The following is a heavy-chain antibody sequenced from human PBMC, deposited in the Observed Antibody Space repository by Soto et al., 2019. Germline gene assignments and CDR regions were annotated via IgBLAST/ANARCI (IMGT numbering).Heavy chain of an antibody. V-gene: IGHV1-18*01. J-gene: IGHJ4*02. CDR1: GYTFTSYG. Sequence: QVQLVQSGAEVKKPGASVKVCCKASGYTFTSYGISWVRQAPGQGREWMGWISAYNGNTNYAQKLQGRVTMTTDTSTSTASLELWSLTSDATTVYSSARDPGLRSPCWCQGTLVTVSS. D-gene: IGHD3-9*01. CDR3: ARDPGLRSPC. CDR2: ISAYNGNT.